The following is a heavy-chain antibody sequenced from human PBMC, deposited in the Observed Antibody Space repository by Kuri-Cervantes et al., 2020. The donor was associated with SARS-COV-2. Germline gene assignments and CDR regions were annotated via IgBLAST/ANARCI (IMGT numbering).Heavy chain of an antibody. CDR2: ISWNSGSI. D-gene: IGHD5-24*01. CDR3: ARGFDGYNSDYFDY. J-gene: IGHJ4*02. CDR1: GFTFDDYA. V-gene: IGHV3-9*01. Sequence: SLRLSCAASGFTFDDYAMHWVRQAPGKGLEWVSGISWNSGSIGYADSVEGRFTIPRDNAKNSLYLQMNSLRAEDTAVYYCARGFDGYNSDYFDYWGQGTLVTVSS.